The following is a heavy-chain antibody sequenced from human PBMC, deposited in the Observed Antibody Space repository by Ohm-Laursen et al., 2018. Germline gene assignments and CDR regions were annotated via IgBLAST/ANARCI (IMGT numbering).Heavy chain of an antibody. CDR3: ARDGGSYQDDVFDI. J-gene: IGHJ3*02. CDR1: GFTVSNNY. Sequence: SLRLSCAASGFTVSNNYMSWVRQAPGKGLEWVSVIYSGGGTNYADSVKGRFTISRDNSKNTLYLQMNSLRAEDTAVYYCARDGGSYQDDVFDIWGQGTMVTVSS. CDR2: IYSGGGT. V-gene: IGHV3-53*01. D-gene: IGHD3-16*01.